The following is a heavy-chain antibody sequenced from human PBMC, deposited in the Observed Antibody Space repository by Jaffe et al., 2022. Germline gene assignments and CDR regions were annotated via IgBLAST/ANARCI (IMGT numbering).Heavy chain of an antibody. CDR1: GYTFTGYY. J-gene: IGHJ5*02. CDR3: AREGGYDYVILPARDGYNPTRGWFDP. V-gene: IGHV1-2*02. CDR2: INPNSGGT. D-gene: IGHD5-12*01. Sequence: QVQLVQSGAEVKKPGASVKVSCKASGYTFTGYYMHWVRQAPGQGLEWMGWINPNSGGTNYAQKFQGRVTMTRDTSISTAYMELSRLRSDDTAVYYCAREGGYDYVILPARDGYNPTRGWFDPWGQGTLVTVSS.